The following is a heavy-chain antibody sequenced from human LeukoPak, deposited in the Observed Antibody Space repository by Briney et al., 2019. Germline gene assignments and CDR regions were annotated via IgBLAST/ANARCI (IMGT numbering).Heavy chain of an antibody. CDR3: ARTTMVWKNWFDP. CDR2: INPNSGGT. V-gene: IGHV1-2*06. CDR1: GYTFTGYY. Sequence: ASVKVSCKASGYTFTGYYMHWVRQAPGQGLEWMGRINPNSGGTNYAQKFQGRVTMTRDTSISTAYMELSRLRSDDTAVYYCARTTMVWKNWFDPWGQGTLVTVSP. J-gene: IGHJ5*02. D-gene: IGHD3-10*01.